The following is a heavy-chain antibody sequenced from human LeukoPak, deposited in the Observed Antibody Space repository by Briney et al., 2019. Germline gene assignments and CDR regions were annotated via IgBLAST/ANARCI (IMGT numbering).Heavy chain of an antibody. CDR2: IKSKTDGGTT. D-gene: IGHD6-19*01. CDR1: GFTFSNAW. CDR3: TTAIGTQWLGNWFDP. J-gene: IGHJ5*02. Sequence: PGGSLRLSCAASGFTFSNAWMSWVRQAPGKGLEWVGRIKSKTDGGTTDYAAPVKGRFTISRDDSKNTLYLQMNSQKTEDTAVYYCTTAIGTQWLGNWFDPWGQGTLVTVSS. V-gene: IGHV3-15*01.